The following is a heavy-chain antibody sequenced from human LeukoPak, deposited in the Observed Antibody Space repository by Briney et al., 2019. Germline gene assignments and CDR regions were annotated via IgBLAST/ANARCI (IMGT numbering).Heavy chain of an antibody. J-gene: IGHJ4*02. V-gene: IGHV3-23*01. CDR2: TSDSGGTT. Sequence: TGGSLRLSCAVSGFTFSSFAMSWVRQAPGKGLEWVSVTSDSGGTTFYADSVKGRFTISRDNSKNTLYLQMNSLRPEDTAVYYCATHSSSYSYFDYWGQGTLVTVSS. CDR1: GFTFSSFA. CDR3: ATHSSSYSYFDY. D-gene: IGHD3-22*01.